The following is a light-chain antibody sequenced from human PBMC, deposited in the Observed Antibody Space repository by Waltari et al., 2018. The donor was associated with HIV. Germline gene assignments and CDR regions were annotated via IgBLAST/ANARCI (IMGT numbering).Light chain of an antibody. V-gene: IGKV1-12*01. J-gene: IGKJ2*01. Sequence: IQVTQSPSYVSESVGGGVSISGRASQNIGRSLAWYQLKPGKAPKLLVYEASRLNDGVPARFHATGSRSNFTLDINNLQSEDFAIYVCQQASSFPHTFG. CDR2: EAS. CDR1: QNIGRS. CDR3: QQASSFPHT.